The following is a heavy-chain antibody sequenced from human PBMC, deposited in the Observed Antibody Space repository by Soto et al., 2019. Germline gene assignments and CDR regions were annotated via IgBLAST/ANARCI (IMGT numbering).Heavy chain of an antibody. V-gene: IGHV6-1*01. CDR1: GDSVSSNSAA. CDR3: ARDLSPARFNP. CDR2: TYYRSKWYN. J-gene: IGHJ5*02. Sequence: PSPTLSLTCAISGDSVSSNSAAWNWISQSPSRGLECLGRTYYRSKWYNDDAVSVKSRITINPDTSKNQFSLQLNSVTPEDPAVYYCARDLSPARFNPRGQGTLVTVSS.